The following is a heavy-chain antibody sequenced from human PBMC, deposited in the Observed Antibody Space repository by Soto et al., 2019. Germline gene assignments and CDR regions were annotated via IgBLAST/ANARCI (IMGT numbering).Heavy chain of an antibody. D-gene: IGHD3-22*01. CDR3: ARGGYYSDTSPDYHIFDY. CDR2: ISGSGGST. CDR1: GFTFSSYA. Sequence: EVQLLESGGGLVQPGGSLRLSCAASGFTFSSYAMSWVRQAPGKGLEWVSAISGSGGSTYYADSVKGRFTISRDNAKNSLYLQMNSLRAEDTAVYYCARGGYYSDTSPDYHIFDYWGQGTLVTVSS. J-gene: IGHJ4*02. V-gene: IGHV3-23*01.